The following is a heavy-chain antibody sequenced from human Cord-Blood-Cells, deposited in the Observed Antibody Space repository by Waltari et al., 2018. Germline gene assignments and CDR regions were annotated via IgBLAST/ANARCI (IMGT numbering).Heavy chain of an antibody. CDR1: GYTLTELS. D-gene: IGHD3-10*01. Sequence: QVQLVQSGAEVKKPGASVKVSCKVSGYTLTELSMHWVRQAPGQGLECMGGFDPEDGETIYAQKFQGRVTMTEETSTDAAYMELSSLRSEDTAVYYCATAAPVGGIRWAPPAFDIWGQGTMVTVSS. CDR2: FDPEDGET. V-gene: IGHV1-24*01. J-gene: IGHJ3*02. CDR3: ATAAPVGGIRWAPPAFDI.